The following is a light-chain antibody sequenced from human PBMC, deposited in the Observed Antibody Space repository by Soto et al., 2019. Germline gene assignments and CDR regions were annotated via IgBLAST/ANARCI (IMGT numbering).Light chain of an antibody. J-gene: IGKJ5*01. CDR1: QTVTNNF. Sequence: EIVLTQSPGTLSLFPGQRATLSCRASQTVTNNFLAWHQQKPGQTPRLLIYGASSRATGTPDRFSGSGSGTDFTLTISRLEPEEFAVYYCQQHGGSPITFGQGTRLEI. CDR2: GAS. V-gene: IGKV3-20*01. CDR3: QQHGGSPIT.